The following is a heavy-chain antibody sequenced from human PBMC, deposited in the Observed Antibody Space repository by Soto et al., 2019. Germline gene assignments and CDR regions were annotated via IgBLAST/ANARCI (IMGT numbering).Heavy chain of an antibody. CDR3: VRDGKKTLRDWFDP. D-gene: IGHD1-1*01. J-gene: IGHJ5*02. V-gene: IGHV4-4*07. CDR1: GASISGFY. Sequence: SETLSLTCTVSGASISGFYWSWIRKSAGKGLEWIGRIYATGTTDYNPSLKSRVMMSVDTSKKQFSLKLRSVTAADTAVYYCVRDGKKTLRDWFDPWGQGISLTVSS. CDR2: IYATGTT.